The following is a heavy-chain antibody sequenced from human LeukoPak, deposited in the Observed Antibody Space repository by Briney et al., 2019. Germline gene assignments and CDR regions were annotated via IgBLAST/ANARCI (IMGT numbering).Heavy chain of an antibody. J-gene: IGHJ4*02. CDR2: ITASGGNT. CDR3: AKGNGYSYGRYYFDY. V-gene: IGHV3-23*01. D-gene: IGHD5-18*01. CDR1: GFTFSSYA. Sequence: GGSLRLSCAASGFTFSSYAMGWVRQAPGKGLEWVSAITASGGNTYYADSVKGRFTISRDNSKNTLYLQVNSLRAEDTAVYYCAKGNGYSYGRYYFDYWGQGTLVTVSS.